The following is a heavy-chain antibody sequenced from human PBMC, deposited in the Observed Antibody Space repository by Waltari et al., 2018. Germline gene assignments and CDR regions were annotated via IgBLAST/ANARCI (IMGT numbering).Heavy chain of an antibody. CDR3: ARQAQFPLPDY. D-gene: IGHD2-21*01. CDR2: INHSGST. V-gene: IGHV4-34*01. CDR1: GGSFSGYY. Sequence: QVQLQQWGAGLLKPSETLSLTCAVYGGSFSGYYWSWIRQPPGKGLEWIGEINHSGSTNYNPSLKSRVTISVDTSKNQFSLKLSSVTAADTAVYYCARQAQFPLPDYWGQGTLVTVSS. J-gene: IGHJ4*02.